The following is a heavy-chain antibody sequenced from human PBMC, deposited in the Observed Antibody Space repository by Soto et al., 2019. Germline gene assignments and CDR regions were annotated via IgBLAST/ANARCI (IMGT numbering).Heavy chain of an antibody. D-gene: IGHD6-13*01. CDR3: AREDSSSWYFDY. CDR1: GGSISSSGYY. CDR2: IYYSGST. V-gene: IGHV4-31*03. J-gene: IGHJ4*01. Sequence: QVQLQESGPGLVKPSQTLSLTCTVSGGSISSSGYYWSWIRQHPGKGLEWIGYIYYSGSTYYNPSLKSRVTISVDTSKNQFSLKLSSVTAAETAVYYCAREDSSSWYFDYWGHGTLVTVSS.